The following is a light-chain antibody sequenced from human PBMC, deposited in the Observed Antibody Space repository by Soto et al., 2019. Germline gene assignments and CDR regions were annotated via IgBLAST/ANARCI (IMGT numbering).Light chain of an antibody. CDR1: QSISSW. Sequence: DIQMTQSPSPLSASVGDRVTITGRASQSISSWLPWYQQKPGKAPKLLIYKASILESGVPSRFSGSGSGTEFTLTISSLQPDDFATYYYQQYNSYRRTCGQGTKVEIK. CDR3: QQYNSYRRT. V-gene: IGKV1-5*03. CDR2: KAS. J-gene: IGKJ1*01.